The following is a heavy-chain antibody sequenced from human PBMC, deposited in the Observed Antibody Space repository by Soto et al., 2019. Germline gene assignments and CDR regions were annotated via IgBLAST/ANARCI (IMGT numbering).Heavy chain of an antibody. CDR3: ARTGYAPWLVP. J-gene: IGHJ5*02. D-gene: IGHD3-16*01. CDR1: GYNFTDYW. CDR2: IDPRDSQS. V-gene: IGHV5-10-1*03. Sequence: DVQLVQSGAEVKKPGESLSISCKASGYNFTDYWITWVRQMPGKGLEWMGRIDPRDSQSIYSPSFQGHVTISTDTSSSTAYSPWNSLSASDTTMYYFARTGYAPWLVPWGQGNLVTVSS.